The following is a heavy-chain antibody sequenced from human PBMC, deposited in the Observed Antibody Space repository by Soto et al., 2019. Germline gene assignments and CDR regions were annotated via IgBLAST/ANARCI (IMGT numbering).Heavy chain of an antibody. CDR2: VKSKNDGGTT. J-gene: IGHJ4*01. Sequence: EVHLVESGGGLVKPGGSLRLSCAASGFTFSNAWINWVRQAPGKGLEWVGRVKSKNDGGTTDFAAPVKGRFAISRDDSKNMVYLEMNSLQTEDTAIYYFTTDSYITSIIVRFDYWGHGTLVTVSS. D-gene: IGHD3-22*01. CDR1: GFTFSNAW. V-gene: IGHV3-15*07. CDR3: TTDSYITSIIVRFDY.